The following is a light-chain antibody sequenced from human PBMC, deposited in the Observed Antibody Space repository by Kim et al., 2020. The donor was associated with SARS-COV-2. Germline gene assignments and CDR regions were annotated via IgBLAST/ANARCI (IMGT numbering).Light chain of an antibody. Sequence: SSELTQDPAVSVALAQTVRITCQGDSLRSYYASWYQQKPGQAPVLVIYGKNNRPSGIPDRFSGSSSGNTASLTITGAQAEDEADYYCNSRDSSGNHLGVFGGGTQLTVL. CDR2: GKN. V-gene: IGLV3-19*01. CDR3: NSRDSSGNHLGV. CDR1: SLRSYY. J-gene: IGLJ2*01.